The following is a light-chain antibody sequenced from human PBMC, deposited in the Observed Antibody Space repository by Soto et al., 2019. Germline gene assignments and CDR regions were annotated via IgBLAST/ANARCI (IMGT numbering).Light chain of an antibody. CDR2: DVN. CDR1: SSDIGAYNF. J-gene: IGLJ2*01. Sequence: QPASVSGSPGQSITISCTGTSSDIGAYNFVSWYQQHPGKAPKLMLYDVNIRPSGVSNRFSGSKSGNTASLTISGLQAEDEADYYCTSWTTSTTMIFGGGTKVTVL. CDR3: TSWTTSTTMI. V-gene: IGLV2-14*03.